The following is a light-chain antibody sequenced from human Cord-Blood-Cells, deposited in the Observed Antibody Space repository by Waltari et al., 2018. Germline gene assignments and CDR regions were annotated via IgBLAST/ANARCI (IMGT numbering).Light chain of an antibody. CDR3: AAWDDSLTVV. V-gene: IGLV1-44*01. CDR1: SSNIGSNP. Sequence: QSVLTQPPSASGTPGQRVTISCSGSSSNIGSNPVNWYQPLPGTAPKLLIYSNNQRPSGVPDRFSGSKSGTSASLAISGLQSEDEADYYCAAWDDSLTVVFGGGTKLTVL. J-gene: IGLJ2*01. CDR2: SNN.